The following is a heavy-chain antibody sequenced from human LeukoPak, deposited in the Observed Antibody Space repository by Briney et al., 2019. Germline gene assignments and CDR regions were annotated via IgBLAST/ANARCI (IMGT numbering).Heavy chain of an antibody. V-gene: IGHV4-4*07. CDR3: ARGGGYFNY. CDR1: GGSISSYY. CDR2: IFTGGNT. J-gene: IGHJ4*02. D-gene: IGHD3-16*01. Sequence: SETLSLTCTVSGGSISSYYWSWIRQPAGKGLEWIGRIFTGGNTDYNPSLKSRVTISVDTSKTQLSLKLSSVTAADTAVYYCARGGGYFNYWGQGTLVTVSS.